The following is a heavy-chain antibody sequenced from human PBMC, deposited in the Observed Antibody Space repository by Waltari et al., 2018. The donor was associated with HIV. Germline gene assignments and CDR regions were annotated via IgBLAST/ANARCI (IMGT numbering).Heavy chain of an antibody. CDR2: ISSSSSYI. Sequence: EVQLVESGGGLVKPGGSLRLSCAASGFTFSSYSMNWVRQAPGKGLEWVSSISSSSSYIYYADSVKGRFTISRDNAKNSLYLQMNSLRAEDTAVYYCARDLPLSGSWGEGDPWGQGTLVTVSS. CDR1: GFTFSSYS. V-gene: IGHV3-21*01. CDR3: ARDLPLSGSWGEGDP. D-gene: IGHD6-13*01. J-gene: IGHJ5*02.